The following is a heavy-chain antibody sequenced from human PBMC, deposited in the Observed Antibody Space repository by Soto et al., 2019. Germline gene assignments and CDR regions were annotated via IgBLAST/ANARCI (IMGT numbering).Heavy chain of an antibody. CDR1: GGSISSYY. CDR3: AILSGTAYDY. D-gene: IGHD3-3*01. CDR2: IYYSGST. V-gene: IGHV4-59*01. J-gene: IGHJ4*02. Sequence: QVQLQESGPGLVKPSETLSLTCTVSGGSISSYYWSWIRQPPGKGLEWIGYIYYSGSTNYNATLKSRVPITVDTSTNQISLKLSSVNAADTDVYYCAILSGTAYDYWGQGTLVTVSS.